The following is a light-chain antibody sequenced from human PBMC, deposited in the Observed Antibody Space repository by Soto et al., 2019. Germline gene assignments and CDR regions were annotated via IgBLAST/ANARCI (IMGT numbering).Light chain of an antibody. CDR3: QQYEKWPCT. V-gene: IGKV3-15*01. Sequence: EVVLTQSPATLSVSPGERATLSCRTSQSVGTNLAWYKQKPGQAPRLLMYGAFIRAPGLPVRFRGTGSGTEFTLTISGLQSEDVGLYYCQQYEKWPCTFGQGTKVDIK. CDR1: QSVGTN. CDR2: GAF. J-gene: IGKJ2*02.